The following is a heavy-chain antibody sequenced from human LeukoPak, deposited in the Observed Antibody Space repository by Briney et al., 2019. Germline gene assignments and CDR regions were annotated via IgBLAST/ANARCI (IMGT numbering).Heavy chain of an antibody. CDR3: VRRAYDAFDI. Sequence: GGSLRLSCGASGFTFNTYAMSWVRQTPGKGLEWVSTVSDIGDRTYYADSVKGRFTISRDNSKNRLYPQMNSLRAEDTALYYCVRRAYDAFDIWGQGAMVTVSS. CDR1: GFTFNTYA. V-gene: IGHV3-23*01. J-gene: IGHJ3*02. CDR2: VSDIGDRT.